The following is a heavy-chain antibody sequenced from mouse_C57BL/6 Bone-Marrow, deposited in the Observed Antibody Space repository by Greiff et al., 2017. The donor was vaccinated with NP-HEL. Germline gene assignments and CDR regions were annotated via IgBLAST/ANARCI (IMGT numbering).Heavy chain of an antibody. Sequence: QVQLQQPGAELVKPGASVKLSCKASGYTFTSYLMHWVKQRPGRGLEWIGGIDPNSGGTKYNEKFKSKATLTVDKPSSTAYMQLNSLTSEDSAVDYCARYYYGSSSFDYWGQGTTLTVSS. CDR2: IDPNSGGT. J-gene: IGHJ2*01. CDR3: ARYYYGSSSFDY. D-gene: IGHD1-1*01. CDR1: GYTFTSYL. V-gene: IGHV1-72*01.